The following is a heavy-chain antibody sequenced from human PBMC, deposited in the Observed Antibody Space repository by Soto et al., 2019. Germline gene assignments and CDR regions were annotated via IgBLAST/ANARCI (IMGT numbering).Heavy chain of an antibody. D-gene: IGHD3-9*01. Sequence: ASVKVSCKASGYTFTSYAMHWVRQAPGQRLEWMGWINAGNGNTKYSQKFQGRVTITRDTSASTAYMELNSLRSEDTAVYYCARAIRYFDWLTHWGQGTLVTVSS. CDR3: ARAIRYFDWLTH. J-gene: IGHJ4*02. CDR1: GYTFTSYA. V-gene: IGHV1-3*01. CDR2: INAGNGNT.